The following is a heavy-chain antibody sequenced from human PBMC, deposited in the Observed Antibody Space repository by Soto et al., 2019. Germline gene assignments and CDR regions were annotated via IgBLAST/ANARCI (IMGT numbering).Heavy chain of an antibody. Sequence: QVQLVQSGAEVKKPGSSVKVSCKASGGTFGSYAISWVRQAPGQGLEWMGGIIPIPGTANYAQKFQGRVTIAADESTSTAYMELSSRRSEVTAVYYCATSQGSSTSLEIYDYYYYGMDVWGQGTTVTVSS. CDR3: ATSQGSSTSLEIYDYYYYGMDV. CDR2: IIPIPGTA. V-gene: IGHV1-69*01. D-gene: IGHD2-2*01. CDR1: GGTFGSYA. J-gene: IGHJ6*02.